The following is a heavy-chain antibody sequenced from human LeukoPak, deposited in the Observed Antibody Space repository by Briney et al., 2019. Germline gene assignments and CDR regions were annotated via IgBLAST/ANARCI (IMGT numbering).Heavy chain of an antibody. CDR2: FDPEDGET. V-gene: IGHV1-24*01. CDR1: GYTLTELF. Sequence: ASVKVSCKVSGYTLTELFMHWVRQAPGKGLEWMGGFDPEDGETIYAQKFQGRVTMTEDTSTDTAYMELSSLRSEGTAVYYCATDGKLRSQSGYYYYYMDVWGKGTTVTVSS. CDR3: ATDGKLRSQSGYYYYYMDV. D-gene: IGHD3-3*01. J-gene: IGHJ6*03.